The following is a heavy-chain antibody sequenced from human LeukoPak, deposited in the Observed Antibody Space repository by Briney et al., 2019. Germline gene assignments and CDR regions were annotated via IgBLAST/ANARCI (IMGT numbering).Heavy chain of an antibody. CDR3: ARDGGYREVFDH. J-gene: IGHJ4*02. CDR2: IIPIFGTA. CDR1: GGTFSSYA. D-gene: IGHD1-26*01. V-gene: IGHV1-69*13. Sequence: ASVKVSCKASGGTFSSYAISWVRQAPGQGLEWMGGIIPIFGTANYAQKFQGRVTITADESTSTAYMELSSLRSEDTAVYYCARDGGYREVFDHWGQGTLVTVSS.